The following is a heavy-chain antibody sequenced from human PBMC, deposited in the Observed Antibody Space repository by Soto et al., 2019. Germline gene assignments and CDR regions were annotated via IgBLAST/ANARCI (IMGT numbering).Heavy chain of an antibody. CDR2: IGVVSNTV. D-gene: IGHD1-26*01. J-gene: IGHJ4*02. V-gene: IGHV1-69*06. Sequence: QVLLLQSGAEVKEPGSSVRVSCKVSGSTFNNFAFSWLRQAPGRGPARMGGIGVVSNTVDYSQRFQDRVTITADTSTSTVYMELSSLTSEDTAVYYCARAIKRWEVRQYFDSWGRGTLLSVFS. CDR1: GSTFNNFA. CDR3: ARAIKRWEVRQYFDS.